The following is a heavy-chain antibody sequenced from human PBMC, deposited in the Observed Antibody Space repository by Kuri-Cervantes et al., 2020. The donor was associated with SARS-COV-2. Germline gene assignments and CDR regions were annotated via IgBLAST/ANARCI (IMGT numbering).Heavy chain of an antibody. D-gene: IGHD4-17*01. CDR1: GFTFSSYG. CDR3: TKDLLSSGFDYGGYVGHLGFDS. Sequence: GGSLTLSCAASGFTFSSYGMHWVRQAPGKGLEWVAVSSGGGLTTYYADSAHGRFTIFRDNSKNTVYLQTSSLSVEDTAMYYCTKDLLSSGFDYGGYVGHLGFDSWGQGTLVTVSS. CDR2: SSGGGLTT. J-gene: IGHJ4*02. V-gene: IGHV3-NL1*01.